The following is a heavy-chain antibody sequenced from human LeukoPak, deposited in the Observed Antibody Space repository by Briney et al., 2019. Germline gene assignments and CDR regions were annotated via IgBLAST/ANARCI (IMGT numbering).Heavy chain of an antibody. D-gene: IGHD3/OR15-3a*01. CDR1: GGSISNYY. CDR2: IYYSGNT. Sequence: SETLSLTCTVSGGSISNYYWSWIRQPPGKGLEWIGSIYYSGNTYYNASLKSQVSISIDTSKNQFSLRLTSVTAADTAVYYCARQTGSGLFILPGGQGTLVTVSS. CDR3: ARQTGSGLFILP. J-gene: IGHJ4*02. V-gene: IGHV4-59*04.